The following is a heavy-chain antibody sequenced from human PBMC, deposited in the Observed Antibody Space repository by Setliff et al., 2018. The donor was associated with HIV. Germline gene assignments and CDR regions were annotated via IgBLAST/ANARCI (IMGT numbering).Heavy chain of an antibody. CDR3: ARDPFPSTNYYDSSMYPFAQFFQH. CDR1: GVTFSSYS. Sequence: SVKVSCKASGVTFSSYSINWVRQAPGQGLEWMGNIIPIFGSPKYTQVRDRVTITADESTNTAYMELSSLRSEDTAVYYCARDPFPSTNYYDSSMYPFAQFFQHWGQGTPVTVSS. D-gene: IGHD3-22*01. V-gene: IGHV1-69*13. J-gene: IGHJ1*01. CDR2: IIPIFGSP.